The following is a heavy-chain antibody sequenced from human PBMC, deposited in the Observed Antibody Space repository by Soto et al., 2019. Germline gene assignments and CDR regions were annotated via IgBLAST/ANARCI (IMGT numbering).Heavy chain of an antibody. Sequence: EVQLVESGGGLVQPGRSLRLSCAASGFTFDDYAMHWVRQAPGKGLEWVSGISWNSGSIGYADSVKGRFTISRDNAKNSLYLQMNSLRAEDTALYYCAATSGLWGQGTLVTVSS. CDR1: GFTFDDYA. CDR2: ISWNSGSI. CDR3: AATSGL. V-gene: IGHV3-9*01. J-gene: IGHJ4*02.